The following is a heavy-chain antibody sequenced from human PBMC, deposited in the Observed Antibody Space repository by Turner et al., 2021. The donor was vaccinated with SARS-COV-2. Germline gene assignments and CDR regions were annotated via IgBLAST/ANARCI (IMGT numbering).Heavy chain of an antibody. CDR2: IYYRGST. D-gene: IGHD2-21*02. J-gene: IGHJ5*02. CDR3: ARETVNNWVDP. V-gene: IGHV4-59*01. CDR1: GGSMTTNY. Sequence: QVQLQESGPGLVKPLETLSLTCTVSGGSMTTNYWSWIRQPPGKRLEWIGYIYYRGSTNYNPSLESRVTISVDTSKNQFSLKLTSVTAADTAIYYCARETVNNWVDPWGQGTLVTVSS.